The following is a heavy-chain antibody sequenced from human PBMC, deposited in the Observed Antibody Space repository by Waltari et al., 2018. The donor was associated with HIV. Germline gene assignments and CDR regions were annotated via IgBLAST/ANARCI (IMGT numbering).Heavy chain of an antibody. CDR1: VYTFTSYG. CDR2: ISAYNGHT. V-gene: IGHV1-18*01. D-gene: IGHD3-3*01. Sequence: QVQLVQSGAEVKKPGASVKVSCKASVYTFTSYGISWVRQAPGQGLEWMGWISAYNGHTNYAQKLQGRVTMTTDTSTSTAYMDLRSLRSDDTAFYYCARALWSGYYTPYYFDYWGQGTLVTVSS. J-gene: IGHJ4*02. CDR3: ARALWSGYYTPYYFDY.